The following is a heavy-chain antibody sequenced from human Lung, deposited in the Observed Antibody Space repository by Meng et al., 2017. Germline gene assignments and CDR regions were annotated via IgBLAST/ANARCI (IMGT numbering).Heavy chain of an antibody. J-gene: IGHJ4*02. Sequence: QVQLVQSGAEGKNPGASVKGSCKVSGYTFTSYGISWVRQAPGQGLEWMGWISAYNGNTNYAQKLQGRVTMTTDTSTSTAYMELRSLRSDDTAVYYCARDGTGLAARSASGYWGQGTLVTVSS. CDR3: ARDGTGLAARSASGY. CDR2: ISAYNGNT. CDR1: GYTFTSYG. V-gene: IGHV1-18*01. D-gene: IGHD6-6*01.